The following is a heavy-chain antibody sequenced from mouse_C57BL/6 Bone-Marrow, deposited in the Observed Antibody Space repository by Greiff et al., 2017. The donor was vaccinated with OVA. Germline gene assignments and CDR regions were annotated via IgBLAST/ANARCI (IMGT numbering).Heavy chain of an antibody. CDR3: ARSYYGSSPYYFDY. D-gene: IGHD1-1*01. V-gene: IGHV1-76*01. CDR2: IYPGSGNT. CDR1: GYTFTDYY. J-gene: IGHJ2*01. Sequence: QVQLQQSGAELVRPGASVKLSCKASGYTFTDYYINWVKQRPGQGLEWIARIYPGSGNTYYNEKFKGKATLTAEKSSSTAYMQLSSLTSEDSAVYCCARSYYGSSPYYFDYWGQGTTLTVSS.